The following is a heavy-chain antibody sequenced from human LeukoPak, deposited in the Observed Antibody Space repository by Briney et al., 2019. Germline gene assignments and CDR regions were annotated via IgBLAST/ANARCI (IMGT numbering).Heavy chain of an antibody. CDR2: ISDSGGST. V-gene: IGHV3-23*01. CDR3: AKSAYDFWSSFDY. CDR1: GFTFSSYW. J-gene: IGHJ4*02. Sequence: GGSLRLSCAASGFTFSSYWMTWVRQAPGKGLEWVSGISDSGGSTYYADSVKGRFTISRDNSKSTLYLQMSSLRVEDTAVYYCAKSAYDFWSSFDYWGQGTLVTVSS. D-gene: IGHD3-3*01.